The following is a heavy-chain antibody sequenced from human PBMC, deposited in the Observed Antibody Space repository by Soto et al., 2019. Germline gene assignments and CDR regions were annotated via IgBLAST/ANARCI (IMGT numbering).Heavy chain of an antibody. CDR2: IYSGGST. CDR3: ARATETNPYSSSSHYYGMDV. CDR1: GFTVSSNY. Sequence: GGSLRLSCAASGFTVSSNYMSWVRQAPGKGLEWVSVIYSGGSTYYADSVKGRFTISRDNSKNTLYLQMNSLRAEDTAVYYCARATETNPYSSSSHYYGMDVWGQGTTVTVSS. V-gene: IGHV3-53*01. J-gene: IGHJ6*02. D-gene: IGHD6-13*01.